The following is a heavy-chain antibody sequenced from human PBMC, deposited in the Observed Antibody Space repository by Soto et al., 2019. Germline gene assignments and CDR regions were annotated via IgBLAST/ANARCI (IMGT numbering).Heavy chain of an antibody. CDR3: AREMGSGWSIDH. D-gene: IGHD6-19*01. Sequence: GGSLRLSCAASGFTFTNYWMHWVRQVSGKGLVWISRISPDGSSTAYADSVKGRFTISRDNAKDTLHVQMNSLRDEDTAVYCCAREMGSGWSIDHWGQGTLVTVSS. J-gene: IGHJ4*02. CDR1: GFTFTNYW. V-gene: IGHV3-74*03. CDR2: ISPDGSST.